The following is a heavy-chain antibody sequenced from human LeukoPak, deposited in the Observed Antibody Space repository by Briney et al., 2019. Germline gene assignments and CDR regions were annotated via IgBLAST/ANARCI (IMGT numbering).Heavy chain of an antibody. CDR3: AKIGSMVQGIITD. J-gene: IGHJ4*02. V-gene: IGHV3-23*01. Sequence: GGSLRLSCAASGFTFSSYAMSWVRQAPGKGLEWVSAISASGGTTYYADSVKGRITISRDNSKNTLYLQMNSLRAEDTAVYYCAKIGSMVQGIITDWVQGTLVTVSS. CDR1: GFTFSSYA. CDR2: ISASGGTT. D-gene: IGHD3-10*01.